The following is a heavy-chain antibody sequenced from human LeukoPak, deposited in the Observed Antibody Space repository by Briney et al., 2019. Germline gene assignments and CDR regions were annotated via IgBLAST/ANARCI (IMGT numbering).Heavy chain of an antibody. CDR2: IWYDGSNK. D-gene: IGHD1-26*01. CDR3: AREGSGSYIYYYYGMDV. V-gene: IGHV3-33*01. CDR1: GFTFSSYG. Sequence: GGSLRLSYAASGFTFSSYGMHWVRQAPGKGLEWVAVIWYDGSNKYYADSVKGRFTISRDNSKNTLYLQMNSLRAEDTAVYYCAREGSGSYIYYYYGMDVWGQGTTVTVSS. J-gene: IGHJ6*02.